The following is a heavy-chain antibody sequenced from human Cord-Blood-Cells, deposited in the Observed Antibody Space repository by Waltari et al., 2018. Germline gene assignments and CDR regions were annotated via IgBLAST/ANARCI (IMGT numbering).Heavy chain of an antibody. D-gene: IGHD5-12*01. CDR3: AYRRGYSGCDR. J-gene: IGHJ4*02. Sequence: QVQLVQSGAEVKKPGSSVKVSCKASGGTFSSYAISWVRQAPGQRLEWMGGIIPIFGTAKYVQSFHGRVTITADESTSTADMELSSLRSEDTAVYYCAYRRGYSGCDRWSQGTRVTVSS. V-gene: IGHV1-69*01. CDR2: IIPIFGTA. CDR1: GGTFSSYA.